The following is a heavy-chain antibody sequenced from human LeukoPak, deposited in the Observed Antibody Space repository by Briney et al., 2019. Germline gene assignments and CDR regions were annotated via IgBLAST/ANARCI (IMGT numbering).Heavy chain of an antibody. J-gene: IGHJ4*02. CDR3: AKDGNWGSTTWYYFDY. Sequence: PGGSLRLSCAASGFTFSSYDMSWVRQAPGKGLEWVSAISGSGGSTYYADSVTGRFTISRDNSKNTLYLQMNSLRAEDTAVYYCAKDGNWGSTTWYYFDYWGQGTLVTVSS. V-gene: IGHV3-23*01. CDR1: GFTFSSYD. CDR2: ISGSGGST. D-gene: IGHD7-27*01.